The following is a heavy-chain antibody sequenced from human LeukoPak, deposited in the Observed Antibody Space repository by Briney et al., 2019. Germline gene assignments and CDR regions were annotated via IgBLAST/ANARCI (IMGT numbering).Heavy chain of an antibody. CDR2: IYHSGST. Sequence: SETLSLTCAVSGGSISSGGHSWSWIRQPPGKGLEWIGYIYHSGSTYYNPSLKSRVTISVDRSKNQFSLKLTSVTAADTAVYYCARHYGPWGQGTLVTVSS. J-gene: IGHJ5*02. CDR1: GGSISSGGHS. V-gene: IGHV4-30-2*01. D-gene: IGHD3-16*01. CDR3: ARHYGP.